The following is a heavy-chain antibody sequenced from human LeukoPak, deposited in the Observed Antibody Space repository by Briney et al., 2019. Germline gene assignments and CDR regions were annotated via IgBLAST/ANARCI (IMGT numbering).Heavy chain of an antibody. CDR2: IYHSGST. D-gene: IGHD2-21*02. CDR1: GYSISSGYY. J-gene: IGHJ5*02. CDR3: ASSQAYCGGDCYLGWFDP. V-gene: IGHV4-38-2*02. Sequence: PSETLSLTCTVSGYSISSGYYWGWIRQPPGKGLEGIGSIYHSGSTYYNPSLKSRVTISVDTSKNQFSLKLSPVTAADTAVYYCASSQAYCGGDCYLGWFDPWGQGTLVTVSS.